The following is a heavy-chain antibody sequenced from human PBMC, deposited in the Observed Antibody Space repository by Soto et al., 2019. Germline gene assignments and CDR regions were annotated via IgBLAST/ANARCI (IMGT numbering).Heavy chain of an antibody. CDR2: IYYSGST. Sequence: SETLSLTCTVSGGSISSYYWSWIRQPPGKGLEWIGYIYYSGSTNYNPSLKSRVTISVDTSKNQFSLKLSSVTAADTAVYYCASRLPREEGGFDPWGQGTLVTVSS. CDR3: ASRLPREEGGFDP. D-gene: IGHD1-26*01. V-gene: IGHV4-59*01. J-gene: IGHJ5*02. CDR1: GGSISSYY.